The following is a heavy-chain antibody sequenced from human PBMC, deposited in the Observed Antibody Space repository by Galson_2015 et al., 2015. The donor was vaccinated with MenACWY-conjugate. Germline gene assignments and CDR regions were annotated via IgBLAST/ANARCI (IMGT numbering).Heavy chain of an antibody. V-gene: IGHV3-23*01. Sequence: AMRLACETSGVTFSDYNMGWVRQAPGKGLEGVSTITGGGGTTYYADSVKGRFSTSRDNSKNTLDVQMKSLRVEDTAVYYCAKGVRSGHTYGAFDIWGQGTMVTVSS. CDR2: ITGGGGTT. CDR3: AKGVRSGHTYGAFDI. D-gene: IGHD3-3*01. J-gene: IGHJ3*02. CDR1: GVTFSDYN.